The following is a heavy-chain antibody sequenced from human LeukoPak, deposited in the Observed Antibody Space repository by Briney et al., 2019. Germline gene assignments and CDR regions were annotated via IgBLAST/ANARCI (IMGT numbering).Heavy chain of an antibody. CDR1: GGSFSGYY. CDR3: ARGNAWEMATTTYYFDY. Sequence: SETLSLTCAVYGGSFSGYYWSWIRQPPGKGPEWIGEINHSGSTNYNPSLKSRVTISVDTSKNQFSLKLSSVTAADTAVYYCARGNAWEMATTTYYFDYWGQGTLVTVSS. CDR2: INHSGST. V-gene: IGHV4-34*01. D-gene: IGHD5-24*01. J-gene: IGHJ4*02.